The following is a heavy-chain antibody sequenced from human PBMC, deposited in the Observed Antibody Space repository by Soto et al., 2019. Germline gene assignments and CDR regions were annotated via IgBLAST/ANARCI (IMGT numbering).Heavy chain of an antibody. Sequence: SETLSLTCTVSGGSISSGDYYWSWIRQPPGKGLVWIGYIYYSGSTYYNPSLKSRVTISVDTSKNQFSLKLSSVTAADTAVYYCARAVGGYSSGWYVDYWGQGTLVTVSS. V-gene: IGHV4-30-4*01. D-gene: IGHD6-19*01. CDR2: IYYSGST. CDR3: ARAVGGYSSGWYVDY. CDR1: GGSISSGDYY. J-gene: IGHJ4*02.